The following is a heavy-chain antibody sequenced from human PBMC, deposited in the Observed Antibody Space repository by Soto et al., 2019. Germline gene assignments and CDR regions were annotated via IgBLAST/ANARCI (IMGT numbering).Heavy chain of an antibody. CDR2: IYYSGST. CDR3: AREGYSGGAIDY. CDR1: GGSISSGGYY. D-gene: IGHD5-18*01. V-gene: IGHV4-31*03. Sequence: QVQLQESGPGLVKPSQTLSLTCTVSGGSISSGGYYWSWIRQHPGKGLEWIGYIYYSGSTYYNPSLKRRVTISVATSKNQFYLKLSSVTAAETAVYYCAREGYSGGAIDYWGQGTLVTVSS. J-gene: IGHJ4*02.